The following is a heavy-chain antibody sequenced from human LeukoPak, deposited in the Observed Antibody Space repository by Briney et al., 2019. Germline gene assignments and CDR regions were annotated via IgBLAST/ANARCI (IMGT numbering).Heavy chain of an antibody. CDR1: GYSFTSYW. CDR2: IYPGDSDT. J-gene: IGHJ3*02. Sequence: GESLKISCKGSGYSFTSYWIGWVRQMAGKGLEWMGIIYPGDSDTRYNPPFQGQVTISADKSISTAYLRWSSLKASDTAMYYCATLNGPDDAFDIWGQGAMVTVSS. CDR3: ATLNGPDDAFDI. V-gene: IGHV5-51*01.